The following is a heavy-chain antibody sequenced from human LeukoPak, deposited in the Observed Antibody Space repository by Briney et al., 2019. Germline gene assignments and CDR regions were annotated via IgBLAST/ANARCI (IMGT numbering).Heavy chain of an antibody. CDR2: IYYSGST. Sequence: SETLSLTCTVSGGSISSHYWSWIRQPPGKGLEWIGYIYYSGSTNYNPSLKSRVTISVDTSKNQSSLKLSSVTAADTAVYYCERSNQLGELEINWFDPWGQGTLVTVSS. CDR3: ERSNQLGELEINWFDP. D-gene: IGHD7-27*01. V-gene: IGHV4-59*11. CDR1: GGSISSHY. J-gene: IGHJ5*02.